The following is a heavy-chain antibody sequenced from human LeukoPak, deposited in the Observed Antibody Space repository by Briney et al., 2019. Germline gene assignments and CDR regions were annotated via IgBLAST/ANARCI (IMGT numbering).Heavy chain of an antibody. Sequence: EASVKVSCKASGYTFTSYGICWVRQAPGQGLEWMGWISAYNGNTNYAQKLQGRVTMTTDTSTSTAYMELRSLRSDDTAVYYCAREGSGWYGHYFDYWGQGTLVTVSS. CDR1: GYTFTSYG. CDR3: AREGSGWYGHYFDY. J-gene: IGHJ4*02. CDR2: ISAYNGNT. V-gene: IGHV1-18*01. D-gene: IGHD6-19*01.